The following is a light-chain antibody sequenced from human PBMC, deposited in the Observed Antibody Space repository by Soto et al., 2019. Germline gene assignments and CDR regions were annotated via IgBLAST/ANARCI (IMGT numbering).Light chain of an antibody. V-gene: IGLV1-51*01. CDR3: ATWDRSLSVYVL. Sequence: QSVLTQPPSVSAAPGRKVTISCSGSSSNVGSNYVSWYQQLPGKAPKLLIYDNNKRPSGIPDRFSGSKSGTSATLDITGLQTGDEADYYCATWDRSLSVYVLFGGGTKLTVL. CDR1: SSNVGSNY. J-gene: IGLJ2*01. CDR2: DNN.